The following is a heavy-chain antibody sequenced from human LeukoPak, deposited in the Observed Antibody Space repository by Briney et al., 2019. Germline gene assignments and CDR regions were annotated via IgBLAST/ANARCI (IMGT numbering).Heavy chain of an antibody. Sequence: ASVKVSCKASGYTFTGYYMHWVRQAPGQGLEWMGRINPNSGGTNYAQKFQGRVTMTRDTSISTAYMELSRLRSDDTAVYYCARDGQYSSSSHVRYYYYMDVWGKGTTVTVSS. J-gene: IGHJ6*03. CDR3: ARDGQYSSSSHVRYYYYMDV. CDR1: GYTFTGYY. D-gene: IGHD6-6*01. V-gene: IGHV1-2*06. CDR2: INPNSGGT.